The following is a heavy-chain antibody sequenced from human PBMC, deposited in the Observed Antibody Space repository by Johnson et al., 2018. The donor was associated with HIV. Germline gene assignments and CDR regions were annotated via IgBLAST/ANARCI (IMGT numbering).Heavy chain of an antibody. CDR3: AKSGLFVLVVYAPDVFDI. D-gene: IGHD2-8*02. Sequence: VQLVESGGGVVQPGGSLRLSCEASGFTVSRNYMTWVRQAPGKGLEWVSLIYSGGSTYYADSVKGRFTISRDNSKNTLYLQMNSLRAEDTAVYYCAKSGLFVLVVYAPDVFDIWGQGTMVTVSS. J-gene: IGHJ3*02. CDR1: GFTVSRNY. V-gene: IGHV3-66*01. CDR2: IYSGGST.